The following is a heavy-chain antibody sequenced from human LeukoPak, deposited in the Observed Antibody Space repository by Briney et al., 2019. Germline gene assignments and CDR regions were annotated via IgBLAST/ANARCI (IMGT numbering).Heavy chain of an antibody. Sequence: ASVKVSCKASGYTFTSCGISWVRQAPGQGLEWMGWISAYNGNTNYAQKLQGRVTMTTDTSTSTAYMELRSLRSDDTAVYYCARKTYSYGYRGAFDIWGQGTMVTVSS. J-gene: IGHJ3*02. CDR1: GYTFTSCG. V-gene: IGHV1-18*01. D-gene: IGHD5-18*01. CDR2: ISAYNGNT. CDR3: ARKTYSYGYRGAFDI.